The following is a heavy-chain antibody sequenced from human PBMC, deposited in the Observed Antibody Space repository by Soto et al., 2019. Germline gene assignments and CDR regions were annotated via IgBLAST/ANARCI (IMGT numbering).Heavy chain of an antibody. Sequence: PGGSLRLSCAASGFTFSTYTINWVRQAPGKGLEYFSSISSSSSYIYYADSVKGRFTISRNNAKNSLYLQMNSLRAEDTAVYYCSRYDIIGYHWHYYYYGTEVWSQGTKVTVSS. J-gene: IGHJ6*02. V-gene: IGHV3-21*01. CDR2: ISSSSSYI. CDR1: GFTFSTYT. CDR3: SRYDIIGYHWHYYYYGTEV. D-gene: IGHD3-22*01.